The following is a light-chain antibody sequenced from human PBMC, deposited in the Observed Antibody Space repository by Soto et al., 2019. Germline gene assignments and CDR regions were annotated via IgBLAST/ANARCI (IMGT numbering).Light chain of an antibody. CDR2: GAS. J-gene: IGKJ4*01. V-gene: IGKV1-27*01. CDR1: QDITNF. Sequence: DIQMTQSPSSLSASVGDRVTITCRASQDITNFLAWYQQKPGKVPSLLIYGASNLQSGVPSRFSGGGSGTEFTLTISSLQPEYVGSYFCQKYDNPPLTFGGGTKVEIK. CDR3: QKYDNPPLT.